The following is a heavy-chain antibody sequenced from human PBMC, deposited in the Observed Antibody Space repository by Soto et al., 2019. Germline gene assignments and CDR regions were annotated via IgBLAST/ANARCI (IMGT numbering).Heavy chain of an antibody. CDR1: GFTFSSYS. V-gene: IGHV3-48*01. J-gene: IGHJ6*02. CDR2: ISSSSTI. CDR3: ARDRLVSYYYYGMDV. Sequence: PGGSLRLSCAASGFTFSSYSMNWVRQAPGKGLEWVSHISSSSTIYYADSVKGRSTISRDNAENSLYLQMNSLRAEDTAVYYCARDRLVSYYYYGMDVWGQGTTVTVSS. D-gene: IGHD6-19*01.